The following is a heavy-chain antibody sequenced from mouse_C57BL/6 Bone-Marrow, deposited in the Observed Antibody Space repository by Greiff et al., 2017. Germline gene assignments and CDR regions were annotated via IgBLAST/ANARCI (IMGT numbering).Heavy chain of an antibody. CDR1: GFTFSDYG. CDR2: ISSGSSTI. V-gene: IGHV5-17*01. CDR3: ARQGDYDDGAWFAY. Sequence: EVQLVESGGGLVKPGGSLKLSCAASGFTFSDYGMHWVRQAPEKGLEWVAYISSGSSTIYYADTVKGRFTISRDNAKNTLFLQMTSLRSEDTAMYYCARQGDYDDGAWFAYWGQATLVTVSA. D-gene: IGHD2-4*01. J-gene: IGHJ3*01.